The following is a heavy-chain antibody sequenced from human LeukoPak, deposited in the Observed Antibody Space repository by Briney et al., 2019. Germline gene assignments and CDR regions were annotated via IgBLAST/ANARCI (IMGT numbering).Heavy chain of an antibody. D-gene: IGHD2-21*02. CDR3: ARGRFCGGDCLDHAFDI. CDR1: GFTFSSYA. Sequence: GGFLRLSCAASGFTFSSYAMSWVRQAPGKGLEWVSVIYSGGSTYYADSVKGRFTISRDNSKNTLYLQMNSLRAEDTAVYYCARGRFCGGDCLDHAFDIWGQGTMVTVSS. V-gene: IGHV3-66*01. CDR2: IYSGGST. J-gene: IGHJ3*02.